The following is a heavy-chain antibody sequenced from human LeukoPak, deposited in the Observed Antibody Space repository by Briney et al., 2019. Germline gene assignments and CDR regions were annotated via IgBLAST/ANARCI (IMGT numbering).Heavy chain of an antibody. D-gene: IGHD3-10*01. V-gene: IGHV1-69*04. Sequence: SVKVSCKASGGTFSSYAISWVRQAPGQGLEWMGRIIPILGIANYAQKFQGRVTITADKSTSTAYMELSSLRSEDTAVYYCASPLLYGSGSYYPYWGQGTLVTVSS. CDR1: GGTFSSYA. J-gene: IGHJ4*02. CDR2: IIPILGIA. CDR3: ASPLLYGSGSYYPY.